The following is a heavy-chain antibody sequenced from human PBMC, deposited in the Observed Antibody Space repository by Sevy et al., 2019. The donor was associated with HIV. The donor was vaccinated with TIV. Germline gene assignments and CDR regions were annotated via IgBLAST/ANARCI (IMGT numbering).Heavy chain of an antibody. D-gene: IGHD2-2*01. J-gene: IGHJ4*02. CDR1: GYSISSGYY. CDR2: IYHSGST. Sequence: SETLSLTCAVSGYSISSGYYWGWIRQPPGKGLEWIGSIYHSGSTYYNPSLKSRVTISVDTSKNQFSLRLSSVTAADTAVYYCARVPPYDCSSTSCYHGHFDYWGQGTLVTVSS. V-gene: IGHV4-38-2*01. CDR3: ARVPPYDCSSTSCYHGHFDY.